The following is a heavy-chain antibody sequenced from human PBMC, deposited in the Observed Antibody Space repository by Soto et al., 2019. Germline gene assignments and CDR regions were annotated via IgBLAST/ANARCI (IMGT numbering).Heavy chain of an antibody. CDR1: GFTFSSYG. D-gene: IGHD3-16*01. CDR2: ISYDGSNK. CDR3: AKASTGGGLDY. V-gene: IGHV3-30*18. Sequence: QVQLVESGGGVVQPGRSLRLSCAASGFTFSSYGMHWVRQAPGKGLEWVAVISYDGSNKYYADSVKGRFTISRDNSKNTLYLQMNSLRAEDTAVYYCAKASTGGGLDYWGQGTLVTVSS. J-gene: IGHJ4*02.